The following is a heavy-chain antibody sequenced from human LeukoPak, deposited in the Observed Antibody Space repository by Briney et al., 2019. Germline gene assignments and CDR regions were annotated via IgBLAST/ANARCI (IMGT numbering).Heavy chain of an antibody. CDR1: GFTFDDNA. V-gene: IGHV3-43*02. CDR3: AKDQFGSGSYSLGGMDV. D-gene: IGHD3-10*01. CDR2: ISGDGGTI. J-gene: IGHJ6*02. Sequence: PGGSLRLSCAASGFTFDDNAMHWVRQAPGKGLGWVSLISGDGGTIYYADSVKGRFTISRDNSKNSLYLQMNSLRTEDTALYYCAKDQFGSGSYSLGGMDVWGQGTTVTVSS.